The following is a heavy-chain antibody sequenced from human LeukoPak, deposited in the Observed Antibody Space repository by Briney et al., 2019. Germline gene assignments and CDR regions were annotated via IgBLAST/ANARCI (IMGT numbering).Heavy chain of an antibody. Sequence: GGSLRLSCAASGFTFSSYEMNWVRQAPGKGLEWVSAISGTGGTTYFADSVKGRFAISRDNSKNTLYLQMNSLRAEDTAVYYCAKAGDCSSTSCYPFDPWGQGALVTVSS. J-gene: IGHJ5*02. D-gene: IGHD2-2*01. CDR3: AKAGDCSSTSCYPFDP. CDR2: ISGTGGTT. CDR1: GFTFSSYE. V-gene: IGHV3-23*01.